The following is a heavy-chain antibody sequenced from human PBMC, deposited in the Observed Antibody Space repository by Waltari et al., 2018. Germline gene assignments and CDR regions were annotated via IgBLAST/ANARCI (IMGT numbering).Heavy chain of an antibody. J-gene: IGHJ3*02. CDR1: GFPFRRDA. D-gene: IGHD2-21*02. CDR2: ISYDGGNK. CDR3: AKMHGGNFISDAYDI. Sequence: QVHLVESGGGVVQPGKSLRLSCAASGFPFRRDALPWVRQAPGKGLEWVAVISYDGGNKYYADSVKGRFTISRDNSEMTLYLQMNSLRADDTAVYYCAKMHGGNFISDAYDIWGQGTMVTVSS. V-gene: IGHV3-30-3*02.